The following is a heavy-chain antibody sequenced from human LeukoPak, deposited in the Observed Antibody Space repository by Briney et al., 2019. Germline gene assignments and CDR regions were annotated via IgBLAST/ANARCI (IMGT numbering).Heavy chain of an antibody. V-gene: IGHV3-7*03. CDR3: ARNNGMDV. Sequence: GGSLRLSCAASGFALSSHWMTWVRQVPGRGPEWVANVNRDGSETYYLDSVKGRSTISKDNAKNSLYLQMNSLRAEDTALYHCARNNGMDVWGQGTTVIVSS. CDR1: GFALSSHW. CDR2: VNRDGSET. J-gene: IGHJ6*02.